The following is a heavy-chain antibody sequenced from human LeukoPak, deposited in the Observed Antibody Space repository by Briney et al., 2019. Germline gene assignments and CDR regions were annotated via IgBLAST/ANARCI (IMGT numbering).Heavy chain of an antibody. V-gene: IGHV3-30-3*01. CDR3: ARVIQYYDILTGSLDY. CDR1: GFTFSSYA. CDR2: ISYDGSNK. J-gene: IGHJ4*02. D-gene: IGHD3-9*01. Sequence: PGGSLRLSCAASGFTFSSYAMHWVRQAPGKGLEWAAVISYDGSNKYYADSVKGRFTISRDNSKNTLYLQMNSLRAEDTAVYYCARVIQYYDILTGSLDYWGQGTLVTVSS.